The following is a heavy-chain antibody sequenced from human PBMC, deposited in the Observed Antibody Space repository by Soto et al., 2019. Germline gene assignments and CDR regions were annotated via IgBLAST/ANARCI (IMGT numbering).Heavy chain of an antibody. J-gene: IGHJ3*02. V-gene: IGHV3-23*01. CDR3: AKAGGDIVVVVAAPDAFDI. D-gene: IGHD2-15*01. CDR2: ISGSGGST. CDR1: GFTFSSYA. Sequence: GGSLRLSCAASGFTFSSYAMSWVRQAPGKGLEWVSAISGSGGSTYYADSVKGRFTISRDNSKNTLYLQMNSLRAEDTAVYYCAKAGGDIVVVVAAPDAFDIRGQGTMVTVSS.